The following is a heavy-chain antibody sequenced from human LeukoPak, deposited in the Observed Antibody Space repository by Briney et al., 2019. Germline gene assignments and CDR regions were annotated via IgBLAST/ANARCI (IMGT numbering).Heavy chain of an antibody. J-gene: IGHJ4*02. CDR3: ASLIAAAGTPAGY. CDR1: GYTFTSYD. CDR2: INPNSGGT. D-gene: IGHD6-13*01. Sequence: ASVKVSCKASGYTFTSYDINWVRQATGQGLEWMGWINPNSGGTNYAQKFQGRVTMTRDTSISTAYMELSRLRSDDTAVYYCASLIAAAGTPAGYWGQGTLVTVSS. V-gene: IGHV1-2*02.